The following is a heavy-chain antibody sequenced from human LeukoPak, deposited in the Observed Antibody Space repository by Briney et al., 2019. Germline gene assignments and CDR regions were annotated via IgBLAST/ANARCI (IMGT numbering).Heavy chain of an antibody. CDR3: AKMGYSSSSVHYYYYMDV. Sequence: GGSLTLSCAASGFTFSSFAMRWVRQAPGKGLEWVSALSGSGGSTYYADSAKGRFTISRDNSKNTLYLQMNSLRAEDTAVYYCAKMGYSSSSVHYYYYMDVWGKGTTVTVSS. V-gene: IGHV3-23*01. CDR2: LSGSGGST. J-gene: IGHJ6*03. CDR1: GFTFSSFA. D-gene: IGHD6-6*01.